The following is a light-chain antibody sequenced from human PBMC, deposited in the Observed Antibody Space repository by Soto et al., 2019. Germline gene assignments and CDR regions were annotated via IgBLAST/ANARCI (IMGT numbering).Light chain of an antibody. CDR1: QSVSSSY. J-gene: IGKJ3*01. CDR3: QQRSNWPT. V-gene: IGKV3D-20*02. CDR2: DAS. Sequence: ENVLTQSPGTLSLSPGEGATLSCRASQSVSSSYLAWYQQKPGQAPRLLIYDASNRATGIPARFSGSGSGTDFTLTISSLEPEDFAVYYCQQRSNWPTFGPGTKVDIK.